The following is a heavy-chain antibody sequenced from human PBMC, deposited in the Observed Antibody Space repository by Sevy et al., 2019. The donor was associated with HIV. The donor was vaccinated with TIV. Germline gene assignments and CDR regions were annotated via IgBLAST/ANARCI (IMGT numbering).Heavy chain of an antibody. CDR3: AKGYCSGGSCPRDYYYYGMDV. CDR1: GFSFSTYA. Sequence: GGSLRLSCAASGFSFSTYAMNWVSQAPGKGLEWVSSISGSGRSTYYADSVEGRFTISRHNSKNTLYLQMNSLRVDDTAVYYCAKGYCSGGSCPRDYYYYGMDVWGQGSTVTVSS. V-gene: IGHV3-23*01. D-gene: IGHD2-15*01. CDR2: ISGSGRST. J-gene: IGHJ6*02.